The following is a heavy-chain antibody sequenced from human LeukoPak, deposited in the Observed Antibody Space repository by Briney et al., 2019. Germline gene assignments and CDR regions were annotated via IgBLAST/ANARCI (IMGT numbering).Heavy chain of an antibody. J-gene: IGHJ4*02. V-gene: IGHV1-69*04. D-gene: IGHD6-13*01. Sequence: SVKVSCKASGGTFSSYTTSWVRQAPGQGLEWMGRIIPILGIANYAQKFQGRVTITADKSTSTAYMELSSLRSEDTAVYYCARDHSSSGYYFDYWGQGTLVTVSS. CDR2: IIPILGIA. CDR1: GGTFSSYT. CDR3: ARDHSSSGYYFDY.